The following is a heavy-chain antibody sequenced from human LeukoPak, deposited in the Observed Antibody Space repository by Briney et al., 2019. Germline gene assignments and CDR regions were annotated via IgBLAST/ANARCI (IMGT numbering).Heavy chain of an antibody. CDR2: ISGSGGST. Sequence: GGSLRLSCAASGFTFSSYAMSWVRQAPGKGLEWVSAISGSGGSTYYADSVKGRFTISRDNSKNTLYLQMNSLRAEDTAVYYCARLGLLWFGESTYYYYGMDVWGQGTTVTVSS. V-gene: IGHV3-23*01. CDR3: ARLGLLWFGESTYYYYGMDV. D-gene: IGHD3-10*01. J-gene: IGHJ6*02. CDR1: GFTFSSYA.